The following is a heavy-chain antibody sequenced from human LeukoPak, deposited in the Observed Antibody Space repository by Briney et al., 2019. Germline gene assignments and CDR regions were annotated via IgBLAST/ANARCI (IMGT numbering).Heavy chain of an antibody. CDR1: GGSFYNYY. V-gene: IGHV4-34*01. CDR2: INHSGST. Sequence: PSETLSLTCAVYGGSFYNYYWTWIRQSPGKGLEWIGEINHSGSTNYNPSLKSRVTISVDTSKNQFSLKLSSVTAADTAVYYCARGLNVGYCSGGSCYSDYWGQGTLVTVSS. CDR3: ARGLNVGYCSGGSCYSDY. D-gene: IGHD2-15*01. J-gene: IGHJ4*02.